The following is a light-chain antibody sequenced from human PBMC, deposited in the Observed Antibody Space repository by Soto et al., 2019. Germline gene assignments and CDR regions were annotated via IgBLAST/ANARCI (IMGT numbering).Light chain of an antibody. CDR3: QHYGSSLPTYP. CDR2: GAS. V-gene: IGKV3-20*01. CDR1: QSVTSSY. Sequence: EIVLTQSPGTLSLSPGEIATLSCRASQSVTSSYLAWYQQKPGQAPRLLIYGASSRATGIPDRFSGSGSGTEFTLTISSLEPEDFAVYYSQHYGSSLPTYPFGQGAQLPIK. J-gene: IGKJ2*01.